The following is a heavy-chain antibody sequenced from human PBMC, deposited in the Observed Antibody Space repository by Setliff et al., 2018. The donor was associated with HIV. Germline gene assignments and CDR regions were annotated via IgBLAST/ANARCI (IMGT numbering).Heavy chain of an antibody. D-gene: IGHD3-10*01. CDR2: IYYTGST. V-gene: IGHV4-31*03. CDR3: ARDRYAGEIDY. J-gene: IGHJ4*02. CDR1: GDSVSSGGFY. Sequence: PSETLSLTCSVSGDSVSSGGFYWSWIRQRPDKGLEWIGYIYYTGSTYFNPSLKSRVTLSIDTSKNQFSLKLSSVTAADTAVYYCARDRYAGEIDYWGQGTLVTVSS.